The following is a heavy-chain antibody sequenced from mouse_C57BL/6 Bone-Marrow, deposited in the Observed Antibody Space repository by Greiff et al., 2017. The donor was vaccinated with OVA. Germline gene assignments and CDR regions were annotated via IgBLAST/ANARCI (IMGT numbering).Heavy chain of an antibody. D-gene: IGHD2-3*01. J-gene: IGHJ2*01. CDR3: ARGFYDGYYDYFDY. V-gene: IGHV1-64*01. CDR1: GYTFTSYW. Sequence: QVQLQQSGAELVKPGASVKLSCKASGYTFTSYWMHWVKQRPGQGLEWIGMIHPNSGSTNYNEKFKSKATLTVDKSSSTAYMQLSSLTSEDSAVYYCARGFYDGYYDYFDYWGQGTTLTVSS. CDR2: IHPNSGST.